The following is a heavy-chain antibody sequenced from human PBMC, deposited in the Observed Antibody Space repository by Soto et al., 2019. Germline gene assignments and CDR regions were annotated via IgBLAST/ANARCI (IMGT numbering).Heavy chain of an antibody. CDR3: ARSYSSSWYNLDY. CDR2: ISAYNGNT. D-gene: IGHD6-13*01. V-gene: IGHV1-18*01. Sequence: ASVKVSCKASGYTFTSYGISWVRQAPGQGLEWMGWISAYNGNTNYAQKLQGRVTMTREKSTSTAYMELRSLRSDDTAVYDCARSYSSSWYNLDYWGQGTLVTVSS. J-gene: IGHJ4*02. CDR1: GYTFTSYG.